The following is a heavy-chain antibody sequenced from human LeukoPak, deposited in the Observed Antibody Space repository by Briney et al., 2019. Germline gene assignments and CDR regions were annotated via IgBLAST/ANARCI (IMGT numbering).Heavy chain of an antibody. D-gene: IGHD2-2*01. CDR1: IYTFTGYY. J-gene: IGHJ5*02. V-gene: IGHV1-2*02. CDR3: AREGGYCSSTSCLNWFDP. CDR2: INPNSGGT. Sequence: VASVKVSYKASIYTFTGYYMLWVRHAPGQGLEWMGYINPNSGGTHYTQKFQGRVTMTRDTSSSTAYMALSRLRSDDTAVYYCAREGGYCSSTSCLNWFDPWGQGTLVTVSS.